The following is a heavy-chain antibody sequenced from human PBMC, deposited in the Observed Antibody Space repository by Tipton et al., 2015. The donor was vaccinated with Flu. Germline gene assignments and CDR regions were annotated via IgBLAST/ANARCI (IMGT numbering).Heavy chain of an antibody. D-gene: IGHD4-23*01. J-gene: IGHJ4*02. CDR1: GFTVSSNY. CDR3: ARPALYGGFDY. Sequence: SLRLSCAVSGFTVSSNYMTWARQAPGKGLEWVAVISNDGTTKDYPVSLKGRFTISRDNSRNTVYLQMNSLGVEDTAVYYCARPALYGGFDYWGQGALVTVSS. V-gene: IGHV3-30*03. CDR2: ISNDGTTK.